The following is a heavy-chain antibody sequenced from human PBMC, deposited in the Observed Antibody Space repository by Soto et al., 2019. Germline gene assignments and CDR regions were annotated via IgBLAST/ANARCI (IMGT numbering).Heavy chain of an antibody. CDR3: ARDPRISAWVFDI. CDR1: GGTFSSYT. D-gene: IGHD1-26*01. Sequence: QVQLVQSGAEVKKPGSSVKVSCKASGGTFSSYTISWVRQAPGQGLEWMGRIIPILGIANYAQKFQGRVTITADKSTSTAYMELSSLRSEDTAVYYCARDPRISAWVFDIWGQGTMVTVSS. V-gene: IGHV1-69*08. CDR2: IIPILGIA. J-gene: IGHJ3*02.